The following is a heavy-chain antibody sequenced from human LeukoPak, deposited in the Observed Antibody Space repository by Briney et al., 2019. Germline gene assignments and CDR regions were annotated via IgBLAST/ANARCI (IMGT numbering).Heavy chain of an antibody. J-gene: IGHJ4*02. CDR3: ARHPGGPEPDIPDY. Sequence: ASVKVSCKASGYTFTSYDINWVRQATGQGLEWMGWMNPNSGNTGYAQKFQGRVTMTRNTSISTAYMELSSLRSEDTAVYYCARHPGGPEPDIPDYWGQGTLVTVSS. D-gene: IGHD2-15*01. V-gene: IGHV1-8*01. CDR2: MNPNSGNT. CDR1: GYTFTSYD.